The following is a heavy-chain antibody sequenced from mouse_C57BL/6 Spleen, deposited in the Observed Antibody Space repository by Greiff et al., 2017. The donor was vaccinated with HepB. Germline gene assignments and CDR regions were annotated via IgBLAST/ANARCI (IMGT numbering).Heavy chain of an antibody. J-gene: IGHJ2*01. CDR3: ARGDYYFDY. Sequence: QVQLQQSGAELVRPGTSVKVSCKASGYAFTNYLIEWVKQRPGQGLEWIGVINPGCGGTNYNEKFKGKATLTADKSSSTAYMQLSSLTSEDSAVYFCARGDYYFDYWGQGTTLTVSS. V-gene: IGHV1-54*01. CDR1: GYAFTNYL. CDR2: INPGCGGT.